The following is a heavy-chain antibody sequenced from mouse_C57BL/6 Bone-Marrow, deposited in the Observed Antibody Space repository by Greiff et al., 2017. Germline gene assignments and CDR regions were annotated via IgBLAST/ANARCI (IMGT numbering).Heavy chain of an antibody. CDR2: IYPSDSET. V-gene: IGHV1-61*01. D-gene: IGHD1-1*01. CDR1: GYTFTSYW. J-gene: IGHJ4*01. Sequence: VQLQQPGAELVRPGSSVKLSCKASGYTFTSYWMDWVKQRPGQGLEWIGNIYPSDSETHYNQKFKDKATLTVDKSSSTAYMQLSSLTSEDSAVYYCAREAYYVAMDYWGQGTSVTVSS. CDR3: AREAYYVAMDY.